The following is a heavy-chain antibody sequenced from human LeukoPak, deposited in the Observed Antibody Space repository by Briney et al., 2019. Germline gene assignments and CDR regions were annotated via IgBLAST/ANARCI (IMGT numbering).Heavy chain of an antibody. Sequence: ASVKVSCKASGYSFTSNYIHWVRQAPGQGLEWMGMIYPRDGSTSYAQKFQGRVTVTRDTSTSTVHMELSGLRSEDTAVYYCAGGYSYGYRNFDYWGQGTLVTVSS. J-gene: IGHJ4*02. CDR2: IYPRDGST. CDR3: AGGYSYGYRNFDY. CDR1: GYSFTSNY. D-gene: IGHD5-18*01. V-gene: IGHV1-46*01.